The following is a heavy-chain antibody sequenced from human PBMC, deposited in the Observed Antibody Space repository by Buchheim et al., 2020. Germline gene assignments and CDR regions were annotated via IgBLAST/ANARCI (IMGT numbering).Heavy chain of an antibody. Sequence: EVQLVESGGGLVQPGGSLRLSCAASGFTFGIYAMSWVRQAPGKGLEWVSTLDGGGGGTYYTDPVRGRVTISTDNSKNTLYLQMNNLRDADTAVYHCAKDPSVVTTWYFDLWGRGTL. CDR3: AKDPSVVTTWYFDL. CDR2: LDGGGGGT. V-gene: IGHV3-23*04. CDR1: GFTFGIYA. D-gene: IGHD3-22*01. J-gene: IGHJ2*01.